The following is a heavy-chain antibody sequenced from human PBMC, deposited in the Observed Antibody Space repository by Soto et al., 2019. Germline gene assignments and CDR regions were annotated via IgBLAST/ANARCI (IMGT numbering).Heavy chain of an antibody. J-gene: IGHJ4*02. D-gene: IGHD3-16*01. Sequence: EVQLLESGGGLIQPGGSLRLSCAASGFSFRDSAMSWVRQAPGAGLQWVAPISGRGTNTHYADSVRGRFSFSRDNSKNRLYLHLISLRDEDTAVYYCAKVITMIPFEGLMGIDNWGQGTLVTVSS. CDR3: AKVITMIPFEGLMGIDN. CDR2: ISGRGTNT. V-gene: IGHV3-23*01. CDR1: GFSFRDSA.